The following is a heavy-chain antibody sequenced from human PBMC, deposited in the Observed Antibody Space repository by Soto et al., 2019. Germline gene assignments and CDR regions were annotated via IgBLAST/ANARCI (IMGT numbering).Heavy chain of an antibody. D-gene: IGHD1-20*01. Sequence: SGRVSGKASGYRFTRYAMHRVRQAPGQRLEWMGWINAGNGNTKYSQKFQGRVTITRDASASTAYMELSSLRSEDTAVYYCARDSYNWNPRSLDYWGQGTLVTLSS. V-gene: IGHV1-3*01. CDR1: GYRFTRYA. CDR3: ARDSYNWNPRSLDY. CDR2: INAGNGNT. J-gene: IGHJ4*02.